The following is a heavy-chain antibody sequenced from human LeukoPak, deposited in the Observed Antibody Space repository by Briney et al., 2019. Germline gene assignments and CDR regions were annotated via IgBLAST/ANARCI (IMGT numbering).Heavy chain of an antibody. CDR1: GFTFSSYW. D-gene: IGHD3-10*01. Sequence: GGSLRLSCAASGFTFSSYWMSWVRQAPGKGLEWVANIKQDGSEKYYVDSVKGRFTISRDNAKNSLYLQMNSLRAEDTAVYYCARDRGVYYGSGSGFDPWGQGTLVPVSS. J-gene: IGHJ5*02. CDR3: ARDRGVYYGSGSGFDP. CDR2: IKQDGSEK. V-gene: IGHV3-7*01.